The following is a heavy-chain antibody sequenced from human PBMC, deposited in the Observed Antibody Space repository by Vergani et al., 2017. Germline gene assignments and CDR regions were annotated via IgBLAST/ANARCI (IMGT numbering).Heavy chain of an antibody. CDR1: GGTFKSNT. D-gene: IGHD6-13*01. CDR3: ARAGYSSSWSRGNWFDP. CDR2: IIPIFGTA. J-gene: IGHJ5*02. V-gene: IGHV1-69*01. Sequence: QVQLVQSGAEVKKPGSSVKVSCKTSGGTFKSNTFSWVRQAPGQGLEWMGGIIPIFGTADYAQDFQGRLSITADESTSTVYMELRRLRSDDTAVYYCARAGYSSSWSRGNWFDPWGQGTLVTVSS.